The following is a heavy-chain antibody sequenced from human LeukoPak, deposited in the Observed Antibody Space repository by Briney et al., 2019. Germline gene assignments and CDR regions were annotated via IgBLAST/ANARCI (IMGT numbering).Heavy chain of an antibody. J-gene: IGHJ5*02. Sequence: SETLSLTCAVSGYSISSGYYWGWIRQPPGKGLEWIGSIYHIGSTSYNPSLKGRVTISVVTSKNQFSLKLSSVTAADTAVYYCARLMDDFWSGYFTTFDPWGQGTLVTVSS. D-gene: IGHD3-3*01. CDR3: ARLMDDFWSGYFTTFDP. V-gene: IGHV4-38-2*01. CDR1: GYSISSGYY. CDR2: IYHIGST.